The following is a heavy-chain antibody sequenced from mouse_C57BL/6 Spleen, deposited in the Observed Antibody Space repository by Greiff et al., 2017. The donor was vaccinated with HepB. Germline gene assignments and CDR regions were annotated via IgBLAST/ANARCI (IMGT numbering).Heavy chain of an antibody. CDR3: ARPRDGDYAMDY. D-gene: IGHD1-1*02. CDR1: GFTFSDYY. CDR2: ISNGGGST. V-gene: IGHV5-12*01. Sequence: EVMLVESGGGLVQPGGSLKLSCAASGFTFSDYYMYWVRQTPEKRLEWVAYISNGGGSTYYPDTVKGRFTISRDNAKNTLYLQMSRLKSEDTAMYYCARPRDGDYAMDYWGQGTSVTVSS. J-gene: IGHJ4*01.